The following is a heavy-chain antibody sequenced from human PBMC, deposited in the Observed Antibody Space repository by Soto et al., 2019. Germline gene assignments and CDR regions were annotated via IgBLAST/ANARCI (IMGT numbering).Heavy chain of an antibody. CDR1: GGSISRGGYS. D-gene: IGHD3-10*01. CDR3: AGAAYGSGNFDY. J-gene: IGHJ4*02. Sequence: PSEPLALTFAVPGGSISRGGYSWSWIRQPPGKGLEWIGYIYHSGSTYYNPSLKSRVTISVDRSKNQFSLKLSSVTAADTAVYYCAGAAYGSGNFDYWGQGTLVTVSS. CDR2: IYHSGST. V-gene: IGHV4-30-2*01.